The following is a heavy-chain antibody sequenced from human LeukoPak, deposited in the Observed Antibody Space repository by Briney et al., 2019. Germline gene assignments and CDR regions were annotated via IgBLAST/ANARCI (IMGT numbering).Heavy chain of an antibody. V-gene: IGHV4-34*01. CDR3: ARAGRKYYYYYYMDV. J-gene: IGHJ6*03. Sequence: SETLSLTCAVYGGSFSGYYWGWIRQPPGKGLEWIGEINHSGSTNYNPSLKSRVTISVDTSKNQFSLKLSSVTAADTAVYYCARAGRKYYYYYYMDVWGKGTTVTVSS. CDR2: INHSGST. CDR1: GGSFSGYY.